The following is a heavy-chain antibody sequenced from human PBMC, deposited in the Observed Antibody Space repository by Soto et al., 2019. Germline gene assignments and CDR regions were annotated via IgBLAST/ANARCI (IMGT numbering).Heavy chain of an antibody. V-gene: IGHV3-30*18. Sequence: QVQLVESGGGVVQPGRSLRLSCAASGFTFSSYGMHWVRQAPGKGLEWVAVISYDGSNKYYADSEKGRFTISRDNSKNTLYLQMNSLRAEDTAVYYCAKKALLDYYYYYYMDVWGKGTTVTVSS. CDR2: ISYDGSNK. J-gene: IGHJ6*03. D-gene: IGHD1-1*01. CDR1: GFTFSSYG. CDR3: AKKALLDYYYYYYMDV.